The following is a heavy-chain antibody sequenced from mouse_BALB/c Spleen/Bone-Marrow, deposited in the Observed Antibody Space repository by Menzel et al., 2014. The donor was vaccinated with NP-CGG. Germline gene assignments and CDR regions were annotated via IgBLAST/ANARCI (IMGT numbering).Heavy chain of an antibody. Sequence: VQLQQSGAELVKPGASVKLSCTASGFNIKDTYMHWVKQRPEQGLEWIGRIDPANGNTKYDPKFQGKATITADTSSNTXYPQLSRLTIEDTAVYFRASYRFARYLDGWGARTPVT. J-gene: IGHJ1*01. CDR1: GFNIKDTY. D-gene: IGHD2-14*01. CDR3: ASYRFARYLDG. CDR2: IDPANGNT. V-gene: IGHV14-3*02.